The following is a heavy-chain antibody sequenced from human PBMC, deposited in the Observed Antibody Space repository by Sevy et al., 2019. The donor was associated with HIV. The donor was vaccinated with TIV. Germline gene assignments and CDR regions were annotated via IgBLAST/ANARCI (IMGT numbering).Heavy chain of an antibody. D-gene: IGHD3-10*01. CDR3: ARDRGITMVRGVYYYYGMDV. J-gene: IGHJ6*02. CDR2: IKQDGSEK. V-gene: IGHV3-7*01. CDR1: GFTFSSYW. Sequence: GGSLRLSCAASGFTFSSYWMSWVRQAPRKGLEWVANIKQDGSEKYYVDSVKGRFTISRDNAKNSLYLLMNSLRAEDTAVYYCARDRGITMVRGVYYYYGMDVWGQGTTVTVSS.